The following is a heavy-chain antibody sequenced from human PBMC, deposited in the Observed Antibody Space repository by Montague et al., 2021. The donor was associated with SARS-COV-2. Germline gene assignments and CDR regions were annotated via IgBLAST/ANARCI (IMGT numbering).Heavy chain of an antibody. CDR3: ARGLYNWNYEHWFDT. D-gene: IGHD1-7*01. CDR1: GGSFGDDH. V-gene: IGHV4-34*01. Sequence: SETLSLTCAVYGGSFGDDHWSWIRQPPGKGLEWIGTIYYSGSTYXNPSPRSRVTIDVDASTNQFSLKLHSVTAADTAVYFCARGLYNWNYEHWFDTWGQGTLVTVSS. J-gene: IGHJ5*02. CDR2: IYYSGST.